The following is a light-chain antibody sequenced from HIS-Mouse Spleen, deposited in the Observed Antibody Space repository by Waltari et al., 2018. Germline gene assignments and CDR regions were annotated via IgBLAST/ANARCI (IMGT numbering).Light chain of an antibody. CDR2: EDS. J-gene: IGLJ2*01. Sequence: SYELTQPPSVSVSPGQTARITCSGDALPKKYAYWYQRKSGQATVLVMYEDSKRPSGIPERFSGSSSGTMATLTISGAQVEDEADYYCYSTDSSGNHRVFGGGTKLTVL. CDR1: ALPKKY. CDR3: YSTDSSGNHRV. V-gene: IGLV3-10*01.